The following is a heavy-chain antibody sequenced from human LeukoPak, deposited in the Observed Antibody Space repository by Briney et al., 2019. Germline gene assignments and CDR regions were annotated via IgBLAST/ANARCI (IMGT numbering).Heavy chain of an antibody. CDR2: ISSSSSYI. D-gene: IGHD3-16*02. Sequence: PGGSLRLSCAASGFTFSSYSMNWVRQAPGKGLEWVSSISSSSSYIYYADSVKGRFTISRDNAKNSLYLQMNSLRAEDTAVYYCARPYDYVWGSYHPIDYWGQGTLVTVSS. CDR1: GFTFSSYS. CDR3: ARPYDYVWGSYHPIDY. V-gene: IGHV3-21*01. J-gene: IGHJ4*02.